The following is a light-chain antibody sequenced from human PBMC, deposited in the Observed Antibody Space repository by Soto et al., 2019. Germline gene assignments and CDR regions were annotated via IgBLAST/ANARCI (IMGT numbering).Light chain of an antibody. V-gene: IGKV3-20*01. CDR3: QQYGSSPRT. J-gene: IGKJ1*01. Sequence: IVLTQSPGTLSLSPGERATLSCRASQSVSNSYLAWYQQKPGQAPRLLIYGASSSATGIPDRFSGSGSGTDFTLTITRLEPEDFVVYYCQQYGSSPRTFGQGTKVEIK. CDR2: GAS. CDR1: QSVSNSY.